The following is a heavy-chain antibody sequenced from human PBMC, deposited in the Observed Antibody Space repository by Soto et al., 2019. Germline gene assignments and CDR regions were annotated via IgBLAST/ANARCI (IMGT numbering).Heavy chain of an antibody. CDR3: AKEASYSSSLEY. CDR1: GFTFRDYS. J-gene: IGHJ4*02. Sequence: EVHLVESGGVVVQPGGSLRLSCVGSGFTFRDYSMQWVRQTPGKGLQWVSLISWDGVSTEYADSVKGRFTISRDNSKSSLYLQMNSLRTEDTGLYYCAKEASYSSSLEYWGQGTLVTVSS. D-gene: IGHD6-6*01. CDR2: ISWDGVST. V-gene: IGHV3-43*01.